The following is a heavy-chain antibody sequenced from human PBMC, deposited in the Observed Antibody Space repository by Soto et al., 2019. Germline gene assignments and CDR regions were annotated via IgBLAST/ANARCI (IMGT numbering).Heavy chain of an antibody. D-gene: IGHD2-2*01. J-gene: IGHJ4*02. CDR3: ARRIGVGCCSSTSCYYFDY. CDR2: INHSGST. CDR1: GGAFSGYH. V-gene: IGHV4-34*01. Sequence: SETLSLTCAVYGGAFSGYHWSWIRQPTGKGLEWIGEINHSGSTNYNPSLKSRVTLSVDTSKNQFALKLSSVTAADTAVYYCARRIGVGCCSSTSCYYFDYWGQGTLVTVSS.